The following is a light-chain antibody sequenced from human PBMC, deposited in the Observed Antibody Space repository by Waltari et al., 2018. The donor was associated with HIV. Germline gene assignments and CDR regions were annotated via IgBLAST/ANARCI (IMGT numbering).Light chain of an antibody. CDR1: TGPVTSVHY. CDR3: LLYFRGAQLRV. V-gene: IGLV7-43*01. CDR2: GPN. Sequence: QAVVTQEPSLTVSPGGTLTLTCAASTGPVTSVHYPSWFKQKPGQAPRALLYGPNNKYPWTPTRCPASLPGGKGALTLSDVQPEDEGDYDCLLYFRGAQLRVVGGGTRLTVL. J-gene: IGLJ2*01.